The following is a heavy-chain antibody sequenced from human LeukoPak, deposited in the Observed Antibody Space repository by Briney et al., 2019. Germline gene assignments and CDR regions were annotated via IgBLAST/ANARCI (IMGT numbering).Heavy chain of an antibody. CDR3: AREVDYGDSRAFDI. Sequence: PGGSLRLSRAASGFTFSSYAMHWVRQAPGKGLEYVSAISSNGGSTYYANSVKGRFTISRDNSKNTLYLQMGSLRAEDMAVYYCAREVDYGDSRAFDIWGQGTMVTVSS. J-gene: IGHJ3*02. V-gene: IGHV3-64*01. CDR1: GFTFSSYA. CDR2: ISSNGGST. D-gene: IGHD4-17*01.